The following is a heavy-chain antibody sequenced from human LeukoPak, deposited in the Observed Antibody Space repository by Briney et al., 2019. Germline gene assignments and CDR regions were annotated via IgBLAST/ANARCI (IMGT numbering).Heavy chain of an antibody. CDR2: IKEDGSEK. CDR1: GFTFSNYW. J-gene: IGHJ5*02. V-gene: IGHV3-7*01. Sequence: PGGSLRLSCEASGFTFSNYWMSWVRQTPGKGLEWVANIKEDGSEKNYVDSVKGRFTIFRDNARNSLYLQMNSLRAEDTAVYYCASHSYGYNHWGQGTLVIVSS. D-gene: IGHD3-16*01. CDR3: ASHSYGYNH.